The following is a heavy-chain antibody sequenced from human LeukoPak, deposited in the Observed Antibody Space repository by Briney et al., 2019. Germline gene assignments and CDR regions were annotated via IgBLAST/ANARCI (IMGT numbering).Heavy chain of an antibody. CDR2: IYPGDSDT. Sequence: GESLKISCKGPGYSFTSYWIGWVRQMPGKGLEWMGIIYPGDSDTRYSPSFQGQVTISADKSISTAYLQWSSLKASDTAMYYCARHYPGYYYGSGSLYNWFDPWGQGTLVTVSS. CDR1: GYSFTSYW. J-gene: IGHJ5*02. V-gene: IGHV5-51*01. CDR3: ARHYPGYYYGSGSLYNWFDP. D-gene: IGHD3-10*01.